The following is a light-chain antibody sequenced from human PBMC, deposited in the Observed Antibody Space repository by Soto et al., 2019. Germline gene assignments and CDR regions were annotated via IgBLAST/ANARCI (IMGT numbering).Light chain of an antibody. CDR1: TGAVTSDHY. J-gene: IGLJ1*01. V-gene: IGLV7-43*01. CDR2: SIS. Sequence: QTVVTQEPSLTVSPGGTVTLTCTSSTGAVTSDHYPNWFQQKPGQAPRSLIYSISNRHSWTPARFSGSLLGAKAALTLSGVQPEDEAEYYCLLYYGGVYVFGTGTKFTVL. CDR3: LLYYGGVYV.